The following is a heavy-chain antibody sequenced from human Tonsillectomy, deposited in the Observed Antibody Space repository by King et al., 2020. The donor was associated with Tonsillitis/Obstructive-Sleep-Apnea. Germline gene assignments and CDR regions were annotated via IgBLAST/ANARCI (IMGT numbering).Heavy chain of an antibody. J-gene: IGHJ6*03. Sequence: QLVQSGAEVKKPGASVKVSCKASGYTFTSYYMHWVRQAPGQGLEWMGIINPSGGSTTYAQTFQGRVTMTRDTSTSTVYMELSSLRSEDTAVYYCARDYYDSSGYYNVRGYYYHYYMDVWGKGTTVTVSS. CDR2: INPSGGST. CDR3: ARDYYDSSGYYNVRGYYYHYYMDV. V-gene: IGHV1-46*01. CDR1: GYTFTSYY. D-gene: IGHD3-22*01.